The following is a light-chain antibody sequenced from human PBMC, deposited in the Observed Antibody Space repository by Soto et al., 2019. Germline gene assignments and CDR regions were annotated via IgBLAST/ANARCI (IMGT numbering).Light chain of an antibody. CDR3: QQLDSYPRT. CDR1: QGISNF. CDR2: AAS. Sequence: IQLTQSPSSLSASVVYTVSISCRASQGISNFLAWYQQKPGKAPKLLIYAASTLQSGVPSRFSGSGSGTDFTLTISRLQPEDFATYYCQQLDSYPRTFGPGTKVDIK. V-gene: IGKV1-9*01. J-gene: IGKJ3*01.